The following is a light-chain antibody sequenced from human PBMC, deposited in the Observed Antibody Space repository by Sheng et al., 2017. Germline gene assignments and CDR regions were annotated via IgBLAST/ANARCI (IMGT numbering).Light chain of an antibody. CDR1: QNILFSSDNKNY. CDR2: RAS. CDR3: QQYFDTPLT. V-gene: IGKV4-1*01. J-gene: IGKJ4*01. Sequence: DIVMTQSPDALAVSLGERATINCKSSQNILFSSDNKNYLAWYQQKPGQTPKLLIYRASTRESGVPARFSGSGSGTDFTLTISNFQAEDVAVYYCQQYFDTPLTFGGGTKVEIK.